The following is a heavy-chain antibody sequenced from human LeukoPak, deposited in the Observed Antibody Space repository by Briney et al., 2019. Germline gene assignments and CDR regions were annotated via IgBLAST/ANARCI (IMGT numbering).Heavy chain of an antibody. D-gene: IGHD3-10*01. CDR2: IYPSGRT. J-gene: IGHJ6*02. V-gene: IGHV4-61*02. CDR1: GGSISSGNYY. Sequence: PSETLSLTCTVSGGSISSGNYYWSWIRQPAGKGLEWIGRIYPSGRTNYNPSLKSRLTISVDTSKNQFSLKLSSVTAADTAVYYCARVTGWFGESKASKYGLDVWGQGTTVTVSS. CDR3: ARVTGWFGESKASKYGLDV.